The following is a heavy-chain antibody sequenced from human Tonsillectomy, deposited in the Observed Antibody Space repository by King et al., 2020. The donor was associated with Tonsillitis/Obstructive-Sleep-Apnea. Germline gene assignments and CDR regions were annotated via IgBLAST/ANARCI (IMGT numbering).Heavy chain of an antibody. V-gene: IGHV4-34*01. D-gene: IGHD3-16*02. Sequence: VQLQQWGAGLLKPSETLSLTCAVYGGSFSGYYWSWIRQPPGKGLEWIGEINHSGNTNYNPSLKSRVTISVDTSKNQFSLKLSSVTAADTAVYYCARGSPPYYDYVWGSYQLPSFDYWGQGTLVTVSS. CDR2: INHSGNT. CDR1: GGSFSGYY. CDR3: ARGSPPYYDYVWGSYQLPSFDY. J-gene: IGHJ4*02.